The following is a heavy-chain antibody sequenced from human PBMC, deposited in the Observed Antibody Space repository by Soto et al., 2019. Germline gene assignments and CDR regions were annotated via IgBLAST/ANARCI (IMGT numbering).Heavy chain of an antibody. CDR2: ISSSSSYT. CDR3: ARVLLFRALPDY. Sequence: QVQLVESGGGLVKPGGSLRLSCAASGFTFSDYYMSWIRQAPGKGLEWVSYISSSSSYTNYADSVKGRFTISRDNAKNSLYLQMNRLRAEDTAVYYCARVLLFRALPDYWGQGTLVTVSS. CDR1: GFTFSDYY. J-gene: IGHJ4*02. D-gene: IGHD2-21*02. V-gene: IGHV3-11*05.